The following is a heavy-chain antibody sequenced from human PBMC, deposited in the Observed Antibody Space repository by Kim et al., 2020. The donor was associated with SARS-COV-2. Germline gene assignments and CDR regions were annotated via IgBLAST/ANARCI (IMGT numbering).Heavy chain of an antibody. CDR3: ARATPDPHSSGWYSYYYYYGMDV. CDR2: MYDSGST. Sequence: SETLSLTCTVSGGPISSYYWSWIRQPPGKGLEWIGYMYDSGSTTYNPSFKSRVSISVDTSKNQFSLNLNSVTAADTAVYYCARATPDPHSSGWYSYYYYYGMDVWGQGTTVTVSS. CDR1: GGPISSYY. V-gene: IGHV4-59*01. D-gene: IGHD6-19*01. J-gene: IGHJ6*02.